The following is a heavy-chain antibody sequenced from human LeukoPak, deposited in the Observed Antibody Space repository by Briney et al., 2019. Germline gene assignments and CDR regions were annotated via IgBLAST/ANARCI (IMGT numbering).Heavy chain of an antibody. J-gene: IGHJ4*02. D-gene: IGHD2-15*01. V-gene: IGHV3-48*03. Sequence: PGVSLRLSCAASGFTFSSYEMNWVRQAPGKGLEWVSYISSSGSTMYYADSVKGRFTISRDNAKNSLYLQMNSLRAEDTAVYYCARRGSKGGFDYWGQGTLVTVSS. CDR1: GFTFSSYE. CDR2: ISSSGSTM. CDR3: ARRGSKGGFDY.